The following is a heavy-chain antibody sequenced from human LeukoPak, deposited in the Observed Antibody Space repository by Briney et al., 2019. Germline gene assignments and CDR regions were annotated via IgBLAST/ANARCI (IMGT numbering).Heavy chain of an antibody. CDR1: GFTFSSYW. CDR3: AKERIAAAGTDY. V-gene: IGHV3-7*01. Sequence: GGSLRLSCAASGFTFSSYWMSWVRQAPGKGLEWVANIKQDGSEKNYVDSVKGRFTISRDNSKNTLYLQMNSLRAEDTAVYYCAKERIAAAGTDYWGQGTLVTVSS. D-gene: IGHD6-13*01. CDR2: IKQDGSEK. J-gene: IGHJ4*02.